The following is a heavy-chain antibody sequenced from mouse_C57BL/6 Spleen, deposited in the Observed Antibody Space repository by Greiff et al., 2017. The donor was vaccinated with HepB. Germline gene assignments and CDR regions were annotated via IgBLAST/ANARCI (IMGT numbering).Heavy chain of an antibody. CDR3: AREGYYGSPWFAY. J-gene: IGHJ3*01. CDR2: IYPGSGST. D-gene: IGHD1-1*01. Sequence: VQLQQPGAELVKPGASVKMSCKASGYTFTSYWITWVKQRPGQGLEWIGDIYPGSGSTNYNEKFKSKATLTVDTSSSTAYMQLSSLTSEDSAVYYCAREGYYGSPWFAYWGQGTLVTVS. V-gene: IGHV1-55*01. CDR1: GYTFTSYW.